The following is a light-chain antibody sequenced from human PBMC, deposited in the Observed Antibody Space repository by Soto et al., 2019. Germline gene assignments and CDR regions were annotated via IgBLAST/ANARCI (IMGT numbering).Light chain of an antibody. CDR1: QDISNW. V-gene: IGKV1-5*03. Sequence: DIHMTQSPSTLSASVGDRVSITCRASQDISNWLAWYQQKPGKAPKVLIYLASNLEVGVPSRFSGSGSGTEFTLTISSLQPDDFATYFCQQYVSFPSTFGQGTRLEIK. CDR3: QQYVSFPST. CDR2: LAS. J-gene: IGKJ2*01.